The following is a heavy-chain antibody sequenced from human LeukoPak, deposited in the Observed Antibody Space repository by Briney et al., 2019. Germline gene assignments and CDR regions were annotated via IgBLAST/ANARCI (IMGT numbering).Heavy chain of an antibody. Sequence: KPSETLSLTCTVSGGSISSYYWSWIRQPPGKGLEWIGYIYYSGSTNYNPSLKSRVTISVATSKNQFSLKLSSVTAADTAVYYCARRAYCSSTSCYGDWYFDLWGRGTLVTVSS. D-gene: IGHD2-2*01. CDR3: ARRAYCSSTSCYGDWYFDL. J-gene: IGHJ2*01. CDR1: GGSISSYY. V-gene: IGHV4-59*08. CDR2: IYYSGST.